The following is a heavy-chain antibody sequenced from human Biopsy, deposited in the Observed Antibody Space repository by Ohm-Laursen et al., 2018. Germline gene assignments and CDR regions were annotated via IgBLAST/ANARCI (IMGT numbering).Heavy chain of an antibody. CDR3: ARDGKYDSRGY. J-gene: IGHJ4*02. CDR2: IGGGNGDT. Sequence: SVKVSCKVSGYTFISFGITWVRQAPGQGLEWVGYIGGGNGDTKYAQKFQGRVTMTTDTSTSTAYMELRSLRSDDTAFYYCARDGKYDSRGYWGPGTLVTVSS. V-gene: IGHV1-18*01. D-gene: IGHD3-22*01. CDR1: GYTFISFG.